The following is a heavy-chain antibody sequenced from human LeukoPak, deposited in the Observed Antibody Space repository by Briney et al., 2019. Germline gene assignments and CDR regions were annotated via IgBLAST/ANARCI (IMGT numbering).Heavy chain of an antibody. V-gene: IGHV3-23*01. CDR1: GFTFSNYG. D-gene: IGHD1-26*01. CDR3: AKGRGWEASYYYYYMYV. CDR2: LSGSGGST. J-gene: IGHJ6*03. Sequence: GGSLRLSCAASGFTFSNYGMSWVRQAPGKGLEWVSALSGSGGSTYYADSVKGRFTISRDNSKNTLYLQMNSLRAEDTAVYYCAKGRGWEASYYYYYMYVWGKGTTVTISS.